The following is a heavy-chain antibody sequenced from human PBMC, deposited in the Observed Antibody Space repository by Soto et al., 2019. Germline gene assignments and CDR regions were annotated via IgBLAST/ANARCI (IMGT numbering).Heavy chain of an antibody. CDR3: ARGKPSGYRFGPRNFFYYGLDV. CDR2: IYSSGET. Sequence: PSETLSLTCTVSSDSISGLYWAWVRQPAGKGLEWIGRIYSSGETNYNPSLTGRVIMSLDTSKNQFSLQLTSVTAADTAVYYCARGKPSGYRFGPRNFFYYGLDVWGPGTTVTVSS. J-gene: IGHJ6*02. V-gene: IGHV4-4*07. D-gene: IGHD5-18*01. CDR1: SDSISGLY.